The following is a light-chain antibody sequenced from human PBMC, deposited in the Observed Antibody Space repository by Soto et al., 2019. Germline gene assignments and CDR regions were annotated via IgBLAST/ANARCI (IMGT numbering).Light chain of an antibody. V-gene: IGKV3D-20*02. Sequence: EIVLTQSPGTLSLSPGERATLSCRASQSVSSSNLAWYQQKPGQAPRLLIFVASSRATGIPDRFSGSGSGTDFTLTISRLEPEDFAVYYCQQRSNWPPKITFGQGTRLEIK. CDR1: QSVSSSN. CDR3: QQRSNWPPKIT. CDR2: VAS. J-gene: IGKJ5*01.